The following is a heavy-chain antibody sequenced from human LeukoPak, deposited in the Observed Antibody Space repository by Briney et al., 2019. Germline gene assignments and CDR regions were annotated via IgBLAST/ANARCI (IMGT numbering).Heavy chain of an antibody. CDR2: ISYDGSNK. CDR1: GFTFSSYA. Sequence: GGSLRLSCAASGFTFSSYAMHWVRQAPGKGLEWVAVISYDGSNKYYADSVKGRFTISRDNSKNTLFLQMNSLRPEDTAVYYCAKDVLGVAATGSYFDYWGQGTLVTVSS. V-gene: IGHV3-30*04. D-gene: IGHD6-13*01. J-gene: IGHJ4*02. CDR3: AKDVLGVAATGSYFDY.